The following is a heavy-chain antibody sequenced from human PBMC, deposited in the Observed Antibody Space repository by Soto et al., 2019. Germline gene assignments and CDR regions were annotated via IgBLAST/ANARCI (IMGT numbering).Heavy chain of an antibody. CDR1: GYTFTNYA. CDR2: INAGNGNT. D-gene: IGHD3-22*01. CDR3: TREGQFYDSRGFYYSFDS. V-gene: IGHV1-3*01. Sequence: QVQLVQSGAEVKKPGASVKVSCKASGYTFTNYAIFWVRQAPGQRLEWMGWINAGNGNTKYSQKFPGRVTITRDTSASTAYMELSSLTSEDTAVYYCTREGQFYDSRGFYYSFDSWGQGTRVTVSS. J-gene: IGHJ4*02.